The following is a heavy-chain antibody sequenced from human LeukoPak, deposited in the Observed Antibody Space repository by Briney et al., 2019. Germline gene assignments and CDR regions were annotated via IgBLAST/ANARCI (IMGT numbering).Heavy chain of an antibody. CDR1: GFTFSSYA. CDR3: AKDPRIRYRSSTSCPLNWFDP. D-gene: IGHD2-2*01. CDR2: ISGSGGST. J-gene: IGHJ5*02. Sequence: GGSLRLSCAASGFTFSSYAMSWVRQAPGKGLEWVSAISGSGGSTYYADSVKGRFTISRDNSKNTLYLQMNSLRAEDTAVYYCAKDPRIRYRSSTSCPLNWFDPWGQGTLVTVSS. V-gene: IGHV3-23*01.